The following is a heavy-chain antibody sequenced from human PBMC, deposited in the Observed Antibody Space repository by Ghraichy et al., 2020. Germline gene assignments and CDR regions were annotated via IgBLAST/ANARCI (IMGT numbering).Heavy chain of an antibody. J-gene: IGHJ6*02. Sequence: ASVKVSCKASGYTFTSYDINWVRQATGQGLEWMGWMNPIKANTGHAQKFQGRVTFTRDTSISTAYMELRGLKSDDTAVYYCARAECENSDCHRYNNLDVWGQGTTVTVSS. V-gene: IGHV1-8*01. CDR2: MNPIKANT. D-gene: IGHD5-24*01. CDR1: GYTFTSYD. CDR3: ARAECENSDCHRYNNLDV.